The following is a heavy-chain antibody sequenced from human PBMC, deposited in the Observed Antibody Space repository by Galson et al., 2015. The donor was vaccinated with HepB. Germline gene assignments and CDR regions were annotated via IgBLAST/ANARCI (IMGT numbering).Heavy chain of an antibody. D-gene: IGHD5-18*01. CDR1: GFTFSNYW. V-gene: IGHV3-7*01. J-gene: IGHJ4*02. CDR3: ARHKVNTAAREY. CDR2: IAEDGSDK. Sequence: SLRLSCAASGFTFSNYWMSWVRQAPGKGLEWVANIAEDGSDKYYVDSVKGRFSISRDNGKSSLFLQMNSLRAEDTAVYYCARHKVNTAAREYWGQGTLSPSPQ.